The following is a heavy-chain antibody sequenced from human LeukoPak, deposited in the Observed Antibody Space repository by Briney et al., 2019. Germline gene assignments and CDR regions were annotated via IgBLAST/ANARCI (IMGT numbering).Heavy chain of an antibody. D-gene: IGHD5-18*01. CDR2: IYYSGST. CDR3: ASVSGYSYGAGPIDY. V-gene: IGHV4-59*01. Sequence: PSETLSLTCTVSGGSISSYYWSWIRQPPGKGLEWIGYIYYSGSTNYNPSLKSRVTISVDTSKNQFSLKLSSVTAADTAVYYCASVSGYSYGAGPIDYWGQGTLVTVSS. J-gene: IGHJ4*02. CDR1: GGSISSYY.